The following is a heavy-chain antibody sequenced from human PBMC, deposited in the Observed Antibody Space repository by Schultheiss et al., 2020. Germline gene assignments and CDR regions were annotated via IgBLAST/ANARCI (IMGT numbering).Heavy chain of an antibody. D-gene: IGHD2-2*01. CDR2: IKSKTDGGTT. CDR3: TTLVVPAAMGFYYYYGMDV. J-gene: IGHJ6*04. CDR1: GVTVGSNY. Sequence: GGSLRLSCAASGVTVGSNYMTWVRQAPGKGLEWVGRIKSKTDGGTTDYAAPVKGRFTISRDDSKNTLYLQMNSLKTEDTAVYYCTTLVVPAAMGFYYYYGMDVWGKGTTVTVSS. V-gene: IGHV3-15*01.